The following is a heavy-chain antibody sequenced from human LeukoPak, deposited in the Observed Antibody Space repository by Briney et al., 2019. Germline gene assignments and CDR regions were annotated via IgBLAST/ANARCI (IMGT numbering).Heavy chain of an antibody. CDR2: IYQSGYT. CDR3: ARTYGPGSYLDY. D-gene: IGHD3-10*01. CDR1: GHYLSRSTKR. J-gene: IGHJ4*02. Sequence: SRTLSLTRSVSGHYLSRSTKRGSWVRQPPGKGVEWIGQIYQSGYTNYNPSLKGRVAMSVDTSKNQFSLNLSSVTAADTAVYYCARTYGPGSYLDYWGQGTLVTVSS. V-gene: IGHV4-4*02.